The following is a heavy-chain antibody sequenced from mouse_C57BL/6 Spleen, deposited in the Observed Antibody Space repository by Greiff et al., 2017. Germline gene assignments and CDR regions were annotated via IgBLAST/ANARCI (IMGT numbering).Heavy chain of an antibody. CDR3: ASLSTVLGDY. D-gene: IGHD1-1*01. CDR1: GYTFTDYY. J-gene: IGHJ2*01. CDR2: INPNKGGT. V-gene: IGHV1-26*01. Sequence: EVQLQQSGPELVKPGASVKISCKASGYTFTDYYMNWVKQSHGKSLEWIGDINPNKGGTSYNQKFKGKATLTVDKSSSTAYMELRSLTSEGAAVYYWASLSTVLGDYWGQGTTLTVSS.